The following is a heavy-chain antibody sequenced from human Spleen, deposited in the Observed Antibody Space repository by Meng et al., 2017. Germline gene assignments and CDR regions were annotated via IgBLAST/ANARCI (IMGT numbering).Heavy chain of an antibody. V-gene: IGHV4-59*12. Sequence: SETLSLTCSISGGSISSSYWSWIRQSPGKGLECLGFIYYSGTTNYNPSLKSRVSISVDTSKNQFSLKLSSVTAADTAVYYCARILSMVRGRRGQYYYHYSMDVWGQGTTVTVSS. CDR3: ARILSMVRGRRGQYYYHYSMDV. J-gene: IGHJ6*02. D-gene: IGHD3-10*01. CDR1: GGSISSSY. CDR2: IYYSGTT.